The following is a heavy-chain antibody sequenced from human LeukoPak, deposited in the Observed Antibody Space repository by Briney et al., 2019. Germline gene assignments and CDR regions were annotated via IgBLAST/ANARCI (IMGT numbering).Heavy chain of an antibody. CDR3: ARRLASSVDY. V-gene: IGHV3-53*01. CDR1: GFTVSSNY. J-gene: IGHJ4*02. Sequence: GGSLRLSCAASGFTVSSNYMSWVRQAPGKGLEWDSVIYSGGSTYYADSVKGRFTISRDNSKNTLYPQMNSLRAEDTAVYYCARRLASSVDYWGQGTLVTVSS. CDR2: IYSGGST. D-gene: IGHD6-25*01.